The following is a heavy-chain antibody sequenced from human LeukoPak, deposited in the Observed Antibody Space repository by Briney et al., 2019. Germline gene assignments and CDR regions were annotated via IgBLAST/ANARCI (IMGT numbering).Heavy chain of an antibody. V-gene: IGHV3-23*01. J-gene: IGHJ4*02. CDR3: ASNWAQQVVSDY. D-gene: IGHD6-13*01. CDR2: ISGSGGST. Sequence: WGSLTLSCAASGFTFSSYAMSWVRQAPGKGLEWVSAISGSGGSTYYADSVKGRFTISRDNSKNTLFLQMSSLRAEDTAVYYCASNWAQQVVSDYWGQGTLVTVSS. CDR1: GFTFSSYA.